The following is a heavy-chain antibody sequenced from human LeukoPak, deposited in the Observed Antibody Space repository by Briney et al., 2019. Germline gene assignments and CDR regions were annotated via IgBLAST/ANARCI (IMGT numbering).Heavy chain of an antibody. Sequence: GGSLRLSCAASGFTFSTHGMHWVRQAPGRGLEWVAFIRYDGINKYYADSVKGRFTISRDSFKNTLYLQMNSLRPEDTAVYYCAKEGDYYGSGSYRDGFDIWGQGTRATVSS. CDR3: AKEGDYYGSGSYRDGFDI. V-gene: IGHV3-30*02. J-gene: IGHJ3*02. D-gene: IGHD3-10*01. CDR2: IRYDGINK. CDR1: GFTFSTHG.